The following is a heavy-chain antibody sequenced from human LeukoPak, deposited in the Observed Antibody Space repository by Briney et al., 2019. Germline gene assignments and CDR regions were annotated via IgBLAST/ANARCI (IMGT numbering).Heavy chain of an antibody. J-gene: IGHJ4*02. CDR2: VHGDGGRR. CDR1: GFMFSNSW. D-gene: IGHD1-26*01. V-gene: IGHV3-74*01. CDR3: ARGGSPSDH. Sequence: PGVSLRCSCTASGFMFSNSWMQWLRQAPGKGLVWVSRVHGDGGRRDYADSVKGRFTVSRDNAKNTLYLQMTSLRVEDTGVYYCARGGSPSDHWGQGTLVTVSS.